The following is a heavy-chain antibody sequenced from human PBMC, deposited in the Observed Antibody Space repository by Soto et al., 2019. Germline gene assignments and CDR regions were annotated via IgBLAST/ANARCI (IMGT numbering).Heavy chain of an antibody. Sequence: PGGSVRLSCAASGFTFSSYAMSWVRQAPGKGLEWVSAISGSGGSTYYADSVKGRFTISRDNSKNTLYLQMNSLRAEDTAVYYCAKRVLYYDILTGYYDSWFDPWGQGTLVTVSS. V-gene: IGHV3-23*01. CDR3: AKRVLYYDILTGYYDSWFDP. CDR2: ISGSGGST. CDR1: GFTFSSYA. J-gene: IGHJ5*02. D-gene: IGHD3-9*01.